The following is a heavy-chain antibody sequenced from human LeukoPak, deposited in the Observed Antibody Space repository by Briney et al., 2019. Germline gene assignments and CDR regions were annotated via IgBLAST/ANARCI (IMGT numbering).Heavy chain of an antibody. CDR3: ASPNYVWGSYRPIDY. CDR1: GFTFSDYY. D-gene: IGHD3-16*02. Sequence: GGSLRLSCAASGFTFSDYYMSWIRQAPGKGLEWVSYISSSGSTIYYADFVKGRFTISRDNAKNSLYLQMNSLRAEDTAVYYCASPNYVWGSYRPIDYWGQGTLVTVSS. V-gene: IGHV3-11*01. J-gene: IGHJ4*02. CDR2: ISSSGSTI.